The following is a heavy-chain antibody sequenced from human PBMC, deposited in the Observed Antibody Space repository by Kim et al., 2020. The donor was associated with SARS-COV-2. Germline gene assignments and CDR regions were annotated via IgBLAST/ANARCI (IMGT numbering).Heavy chain of an antibody. CDR1: GFTFSSYD. D-gene: IGHD2-2*01. CDR2: IGTAGDT. Sequence: GGSLRLSCAASGFTFSSYDMQWVRQATGKGLEWVSAIGTAGDTYYPGSVKGRFTISRENAKNSLYLQMNSLRAGDTAVYYCARGLSVVPAAPRYYYYGMDVWGQGTTVTVSS. CDR3: ARGLSVVPAAPRYYYYGMDV. V-gene: IGHV3-13*04. J-gene: IGHJ6*02.